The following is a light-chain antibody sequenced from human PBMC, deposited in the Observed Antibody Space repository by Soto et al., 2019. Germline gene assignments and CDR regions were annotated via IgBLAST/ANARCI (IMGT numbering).Light chain of an antibody. CDR2: GAS. CDR3: QQYNNWPRT. V-gene: IGKV3-15*01. CDR1: QSVSSN. J-gene: IGKJ1*01. Sequence: ETGMTQSPVTLSVSPGERATLSCRASQSVSSNLAWYQQKPGQAPRLLIYGASTRATGIPASFSGSGSGTEFTLTISSLQSEDFAVYYCQQYNNWPRTFGQGTKVEIK.